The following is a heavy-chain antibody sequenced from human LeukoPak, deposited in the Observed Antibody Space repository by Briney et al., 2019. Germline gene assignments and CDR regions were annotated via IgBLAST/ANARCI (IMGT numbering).Heavy chain of an antibody. CDR3: ARGGIMVRQSINSLFFYGLDV. J-gene: IGHJ6*02. CDR1: GGSLIGHY. V-gene: IGHV4-34*01. D-gene: IGHD3-10*01. Sequence: PSETLSLTCDVSGGSLIGHYWSWIRQPPGKGLEWIGEINHSGNTNYNPSLKNRVTISVDTSKNQSSLRLSAVTAADTAVYHCARGGIMVRQSINSLFFYGLDVWGHGTTVTVSS. CDR2: INHSGNT.